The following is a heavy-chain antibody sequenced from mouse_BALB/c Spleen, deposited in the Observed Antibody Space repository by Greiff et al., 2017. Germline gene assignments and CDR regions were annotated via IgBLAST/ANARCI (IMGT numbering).Heavy chain of an antibody. CDR1: GFSLTSYG. D-gene: IGHD2-3*01. Sequence: VQLKESGPGLVAPSQSLSITCTVSGFSLTSYGVHWVRQPPGKGLEWLGVIWAGGSTNYNSALMSRLSISKDNSKSQVFLKMNSLQTDDTAMYYCARDGWYYFDYWGQGTTLTVSS. V-gene: IGHV2-9*02. J-gene: IGHJ2*01. CDR3: ARDGWYYFDY. CDR2: IWAGGST.